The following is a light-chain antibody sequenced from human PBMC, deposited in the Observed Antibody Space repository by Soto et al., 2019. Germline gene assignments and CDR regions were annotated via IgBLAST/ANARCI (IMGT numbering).Light chain of an antibody. CDR3: QHYHSSPIT. Sequence: EIVLTQSPGTLSLSPGERGTLSCRASQSVGSSLVWYQQKPGRAPRLLIYGASGRATGIPGRFSGSGSGTDFTLTISRLEPEDCAVYYCQHYHSSPITFGPGTKVDIK. V-gene: IGKV3-20*01. CDR2: GAS. J-gene: IGKJ3*01. CDR1: QSVGSS.